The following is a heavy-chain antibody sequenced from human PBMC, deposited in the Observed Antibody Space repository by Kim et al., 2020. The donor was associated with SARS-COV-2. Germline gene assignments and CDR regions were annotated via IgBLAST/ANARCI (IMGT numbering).Heavy chain of an antibody. V-gene: IGHV4-39*07. Sequence: SETLSLTCTVSGGSISSSSYYWGWIRQPPGQGLEWIGSIYYSGSTYYNPSLKRRVTISVDTSKNQFSLKLSSVTAADTAVYYCARDPLIVPAAIWGGDYYGMDVWGQGTTVTVSS. J-gene: IGHJ6*02. D-gene: IGHD2-2*01. CDR3: ARDPLIVPAAIWGGDYYGMDV. CDR1: GGSISSSSYY. CDR2: IYYSGST.